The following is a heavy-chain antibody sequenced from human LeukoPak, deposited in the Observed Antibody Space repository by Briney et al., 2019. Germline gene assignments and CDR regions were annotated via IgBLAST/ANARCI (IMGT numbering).Heavy chain of an antibody. V-gene: IGHV4-39*01. CDR1: GGSISSSSYY. D-gene: IGHD6-19*01. J-gene: IGHJ6*03. Sequence: SETLSLTCTVSGGSISSSSYYWGWIRQPPGKGLEWIGSIYYTGSTYYNPSLKSRVTISVDTSKNQFSLKLSSVTAADTAMYYCARGGTHPRRGRQWLAPGARYYYMDVWGKGTTVTVSS. CDR2: IYYTGST. CDR3: ARGGTHPRRGRQWLAPGARYYYMDV.